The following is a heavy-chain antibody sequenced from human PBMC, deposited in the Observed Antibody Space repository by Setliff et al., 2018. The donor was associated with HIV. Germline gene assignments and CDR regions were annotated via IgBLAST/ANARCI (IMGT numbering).Heavy chain of an antibody. CDR3: AKGASGYHHLYYFDY. CDR1: GFTFSGFW. Sequence: PGGSLRLSCAASGFTFSGFWMHWVRQAPGKGLVWVSRMNSDGTKISYADSVKGRFTISRDNSKNSLYLQMNSLRVEDMALYYCAKGASGYHHLYYFDYWGQGTLVTVSS. D-gene: IGHD3-22*01. J-gene: IGHJ4*02. V-gene: IGHV3-74*01. CDR2: MNSDGTKI.